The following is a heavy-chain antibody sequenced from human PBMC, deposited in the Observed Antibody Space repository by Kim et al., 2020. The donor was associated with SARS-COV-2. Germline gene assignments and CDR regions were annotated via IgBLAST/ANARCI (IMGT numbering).Heavy chain of an antibody. Sequence: GGSLRLSCAASGFTFSSYAMSWVRQAPGKGLEWVSAISGSGGSTYYADSVKGRFTISRDNSKNTLYLQMNSLRAEDTAVYYCAKSIMSARITIFGVVNYDYWGQGTLVTVSS. CDR2: ISGSGGST. CDR1: GFTFSSYA. CDR3: AKSIMSARITIFGVVNYDY. V-gene: IGHV3-23*01. D-gene: IGHD3-3*01. J-gene: IGHJ4*02.